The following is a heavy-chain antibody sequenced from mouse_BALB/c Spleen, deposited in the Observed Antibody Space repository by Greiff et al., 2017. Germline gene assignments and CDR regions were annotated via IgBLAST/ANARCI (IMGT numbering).Heavy chain of an antibody. J-gene: IGHJ2*01. CDR1: GYTFTSYN. V-gene: IGHV1-12*01. Sequence: QVQLKQPGAELVKPGASVKMSCKASGYTFTSYNMHWVKQTPGQGLEWIGAIYPGNGDTSYNQKFKGKATLTADKSSSTAYMQLSSLTSEDSAVYYCARKEGNYGYYWDYWGQGTTLTVSS. D-gene: IGHD2-1*01. CDR3: ARKEGNYGYYWDY. CDR2: IYPGNGDT.